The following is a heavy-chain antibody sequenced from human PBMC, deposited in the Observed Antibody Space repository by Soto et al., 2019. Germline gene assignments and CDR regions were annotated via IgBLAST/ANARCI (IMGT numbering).Heavy chain of an antibody. CDR3: ARKTGAVTHAFDS. V-gene: IGHV5-10-1*01. Sequence: LGESLKISCQGSGYSFTNYWINWVRQMPGRGLELMGKIDPTDSFTNYSPSFQGHVSISADKSISTAYLQWTSLKTSDTAMSYWARKTGAVTHAFDSWGQGTMVTV. J-gene: IGHJ3*02. D-gene: IGHD4-17*01. CDR2: IDPTDSFT. CDR1: GYSFTNYW.